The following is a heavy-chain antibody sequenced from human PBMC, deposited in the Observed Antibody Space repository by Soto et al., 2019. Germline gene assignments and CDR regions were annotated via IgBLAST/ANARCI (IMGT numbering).Heavy chain of an antibody. J-gene: IGHJ4*02. V-gene: IGHV3-23*01. CDR2: IRGFGGDT. CDR1: GFTVSSYG. Sequence: PGGSLRLSCAVSGFTVSSYGMTWVRQAPGKGLEWVSTIRGFGGDTYYADSVKGRFTISRDNSKNTLYLQMNSLRAEDTAVYYCAKDVNYDILAGYYYYWGQGTLVTVSS. CDR3: AKDVNYDILAGYYYY. D-gene: IGHD3-9*01.